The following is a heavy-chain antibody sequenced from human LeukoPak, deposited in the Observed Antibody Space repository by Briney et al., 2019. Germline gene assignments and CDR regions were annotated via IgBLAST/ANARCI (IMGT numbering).Heavy chain of an antibody. CDR3: ARLISGSYLGGIDY. V-gene: IGHV4-59*08. CDR1: GGSISSYY. J-gene: IGHJ4*02. D-gene: IGHD1-26*01. CDR2: IYYSGST. Sequence: SETLSLTCTVSGGSISSYYWSWIRQPPGKGLEWIGYIYYSGSTNYNPPLKSRVTISVDTSKNQFSLKLSSVTAADTAVYYCARLISGSYLGGIDYWGQGTLVTVSS.